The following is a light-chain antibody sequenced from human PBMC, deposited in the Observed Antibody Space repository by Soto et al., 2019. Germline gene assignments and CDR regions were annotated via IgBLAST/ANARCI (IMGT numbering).Light chain of an antibody. J-gene: IGKJ3*01. CDR3: QRSYSTVFT. CDR2: AAS. Sequence: DIQMTQSPSSLSASVGDRVTITCRASQNINIYLNWYQQKPGKAPNLLIYAASSVQNGVPSRFSGSGSGSDFTLTITSLQPEDSASYYCQRSYSTVFTFGPGTKVDIK. V-gene: IGKV1-39*01. CDR1: QNINIY.